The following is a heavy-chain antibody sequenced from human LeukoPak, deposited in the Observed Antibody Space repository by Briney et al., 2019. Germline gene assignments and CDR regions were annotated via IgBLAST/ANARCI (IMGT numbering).Heavy chain of an antibody. CDR2: ISGSGGST. Sequence: GGSLRLSCAASGFTFSSYAMSWVRQAPGKGLEWVSAISGSGGSTYYADSVKGRFTISRDNSKNTLYLQMNSLRAEDTAVYYCVGRTWIQLWFPDYWGQGTLVTVSS. J-gene: IGHJ4*02. CDR1: GFTFSSYA. CDR3: VGRTWIQLWFPDY. V-gene: IGHV3-23*01. D-gene: IGHD5-18*01.